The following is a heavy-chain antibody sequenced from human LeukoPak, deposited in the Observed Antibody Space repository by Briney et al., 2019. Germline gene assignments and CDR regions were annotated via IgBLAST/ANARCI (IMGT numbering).Heavy chain of an antibody. V-gene: IGHV3-23*01. CDR1: GFTFSSDA. D-gene: IGHD3-10*01. CDR3: AKDQDAKFMVRGVFDY. Sequence: GGSLRLSCAASGFTFSSDAMSWVRQAPGKGLGWVSAISGSGGSTYYADSVKGRFTISRDNSKNTLYLQMNSLRAEDTAVYYCAKDQDAKFMVRGVFDYWGQGTLVTVSS. CDR2: ISGSGGST. J-gene: IGHJ4*02.